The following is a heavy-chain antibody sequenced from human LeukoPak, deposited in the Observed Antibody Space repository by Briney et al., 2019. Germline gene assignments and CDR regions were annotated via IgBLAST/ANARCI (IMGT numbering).Heavy chain of an antibody. V-gene: IGHV1-2*02. CDR2: VNPNSGDT. Sequence: ASVKVSCKASGYTFTSYDVNWVRQAPGQGLEWMGCVNPNSGDTNYAQKFQGSVTMTRDTSISTVYMELSRLRSDDTAVYYCARASGSYWWFDSWGQGTLVTVSS. CDR1: GYTFTSYD. J-gene: IGHJ5*01. CDR3: ARASGSYWWFDS. D-gene: IGHD1-26*01.